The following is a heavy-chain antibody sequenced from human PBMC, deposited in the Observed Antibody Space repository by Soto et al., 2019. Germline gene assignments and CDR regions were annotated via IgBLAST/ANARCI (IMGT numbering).Heavy chain of an antibody. Sequence: SETLSLTCTVSGGSISSYYWSWIRQPPGKGLEWIGYIYYSGSTNYSPSLKSRVTISVDTSKNQFSLELSSVTAADTAVYYCARGRGGSMVRGVINNPYYYYGMDVWGQGTTVTVSS. CDR3: ARGRGGSMVRGVINNPYYYYGMDV. V-gene: IGHV4-59*12. J-gene: IGHJ6*02. CDR2: IYYSGST. D-gene: IGHD3-10*01. CDR1: GGSISSYY.